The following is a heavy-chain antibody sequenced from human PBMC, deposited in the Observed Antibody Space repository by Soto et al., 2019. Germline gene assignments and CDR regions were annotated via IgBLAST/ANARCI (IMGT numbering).Heavy chain of an antibody. J-gene: IGHJ4*02. V-gene: IGHV4-39*01. CDR3: ARHYNTGAFFDY. CDR2: VPYSGSP. D-gene: IGHD1-20*01. Sequence: QLQLQESGPGLVKSSETLSLTCSVSGASVSSSNYWGWIRQPPGKGLEWIGGVPYSGSPYYSPSFKRRITISVDTSNNQFSLRVRSVTATDTAVYFCARHYNTGAFFDYWGQGKLVTVSS. CDR1: GASVSSSNY.